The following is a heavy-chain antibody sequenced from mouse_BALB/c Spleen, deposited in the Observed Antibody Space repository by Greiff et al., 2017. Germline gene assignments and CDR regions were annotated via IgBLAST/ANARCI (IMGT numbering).Heavy chain of an antibody. CDR1: GYTFTSYW. D-gene: IGHD2-3*01. Sequence: LQQPGSELVRPGASVKLSCKASGYTFTSYWMHWVKQRHGQGLEWIGNIYPGSGSTNYDEKFKSKGTLTVDTSSSTAYMHLSSLTSEDSAVYYCTRGMGDGYYLDYWGQGTTLTFSS. CDR3: TRGMGDGYYLDY. J-gene: IGHJ2*01. CDR2: IYPGSGST. V-gene: IGHV1S22*01.